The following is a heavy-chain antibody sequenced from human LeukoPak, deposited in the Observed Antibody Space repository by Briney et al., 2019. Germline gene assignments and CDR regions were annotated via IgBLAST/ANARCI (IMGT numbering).Heavy chain of an antibody. Sequence: GASVKVSCKASGYTFTSYDINWVRQATGQGLEWMGWMNPNSGNTGYAQKFQGRVTMTRNTSISTAYMELNSLRSEDTAVYYCARGFIVVVALGYWGQGTLVTVSS. D-gene: IGHD2-15*01. CDR1: GYTFTSYD. CDR2: MNPNSGNT. CDR3: ARGFIVVVALGY. J-gene: IGHJ4*02. V-gene: IGHV1-8*01.